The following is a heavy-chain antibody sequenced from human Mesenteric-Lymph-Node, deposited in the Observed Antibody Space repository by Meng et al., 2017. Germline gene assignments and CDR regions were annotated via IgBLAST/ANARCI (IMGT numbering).Heavy chain of an antibody. CDR3: ASGLAAAATRNWFDP. J-gene: IGHJ5*02. D-gene: IGHD6-13*01. CDR1: GYTFASYD. CDR2: IIPIFGTA. V-gene: IGHV1-69*06. Sequence: QVKAWLLGDEVRTLGDYLKVSCKASGYTFASYDISWVRQAPGQGLEWMGWIIPIFGTANYAQKFQGRVTITADKSTSTAYMELSSLRSEDTAVYYCASGLAAAATRNWFDPWGQGTLVTVSS.